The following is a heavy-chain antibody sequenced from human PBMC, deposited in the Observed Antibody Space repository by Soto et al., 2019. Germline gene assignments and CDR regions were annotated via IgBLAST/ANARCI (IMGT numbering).Heavy chain of an antibody. V-gene: IGHV1-3*01. Sequence: ASVNVSCKASGYTFTSYSIHWVRQAPGQRLEWMGWINAGNGNTKYSQKFQGRVTITRDTSASTAYMELSSLRSEDTAVYYCARGKRLAVAGTRWFDPWGQGTLVTVSS. CDR3: ARGKRLAVAGTRWFDP. CDR2: INAGNGNT. J-gene: IGHJ5*02. D-gene: IGHD6-19*01. CDR1: GYTFTSYS.